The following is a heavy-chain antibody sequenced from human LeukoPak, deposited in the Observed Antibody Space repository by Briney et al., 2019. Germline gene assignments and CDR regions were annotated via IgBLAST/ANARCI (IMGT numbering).Heavy chain of an antibody. CDR1: GGSISSGDYY. J-gene: IGHJ4*02. CDR2: IYYSGST. D-gene: IGHD6-13*01. Sequence: PSQTLSLTCTVSGGSISSGDYYWSWIRQPPGKGLEWIGYIYYSGSTYYNPSLKSRVTISVDTSKNQFSLKLSSVTAADTAVYYCARKPMGRIAAAGRGCYFDYWGQGTLVTVSS. CDR3: ARKPMGRIAAAGRGCYFDY. V-gene: IGHV4-30-4*08.